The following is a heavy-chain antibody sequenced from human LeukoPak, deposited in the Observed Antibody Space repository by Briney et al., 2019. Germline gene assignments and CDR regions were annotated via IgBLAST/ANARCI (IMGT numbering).Heavy chain of an antibody. CDR3: ARQEQQLIYNWFDP. CDR2: IYYSGST. D-gene: IGHD6-13*01. V-gene: IGHV4-59*01. CDR1: GVSIRSYY. Sequence: PSETLSLTCIVSGVSIRSYYWSWIRQPPGKGLEWIGYIYYSGSTNYNPSLKSRVTTSVDTSNNQFSLRLSSVTAADTAVYYCARQEQQLIYNWFDPWGQGTLVTVSS. J-gene: IGHJ5*02.